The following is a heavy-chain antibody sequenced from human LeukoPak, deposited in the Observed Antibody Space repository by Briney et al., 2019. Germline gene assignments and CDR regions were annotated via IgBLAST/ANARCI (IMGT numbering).Heavy chain of an antibody. CDR3: ARRALWGTSARMDV. CDR1: GGSISGSNW. Sequence: SETLSLTCAVSGGSISGSNWWSWVRQPPGKGLEWIGEIYHSGSTNYNPSLKSRVTISVDKSKNQFSLKLSSVTAADTAVYYCARRALWGTSARMDVWGQGTTVTVSS. D-gene: IGHD2-2*01. J-gene: IGHJ6*02. V-gene: IGHV4-4*02. CDR2: IYHSGST.